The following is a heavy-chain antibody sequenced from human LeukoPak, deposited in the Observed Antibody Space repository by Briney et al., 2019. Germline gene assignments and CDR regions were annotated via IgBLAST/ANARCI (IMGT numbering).Heavy chain of an antibody. D-gene: IGHD3-22*01. V-gene: IGHV1-46*01. CDR2: INPSGGST. CDR1: GYTFTSYY. CDR3: AREGGYYDSSGYYYDY. J-gene: IGHJ4*02. Sequence: ASVKVSCKASGYTFTSYYMHWVRQAPGQGLEWMGIINPSGGSTSYAQKFQGRVTMTRDMSTSTVYMELSSLRSEDTAVYYCAREGGYYDSSGYYYDYWGQGTLVTVSS.